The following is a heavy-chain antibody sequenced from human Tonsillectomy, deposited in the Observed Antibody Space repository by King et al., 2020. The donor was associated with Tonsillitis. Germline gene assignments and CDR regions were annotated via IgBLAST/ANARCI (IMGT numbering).Heavy chain of an antibody. Sequence: VQLVESGGGLVQPGGSLRLSCAASGFTFSSYTMNWVRQAPGKGLEWVSYISSSSSTIYYADSVKGRFTISRDNAKNSLYLQMISLRAEDTAVYYCLYSSGWYLIGAFDIWGQGTMVTVSS. J-gene: IGHJ3*02. CDR3: LYSSGWYLIGAFDI. CDR2: ISSSSSTI. CDR1: GFTFSSYT. D-gene: IGHD6-19*01. V-gene: IGHV3-48*01.